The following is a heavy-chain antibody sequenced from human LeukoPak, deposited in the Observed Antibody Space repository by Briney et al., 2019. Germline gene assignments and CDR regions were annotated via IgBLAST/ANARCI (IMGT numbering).Heavy chain of an antibody. CDR3: ARESTYYYDGSGYSLDY. D-gene: IGHD3-22*01. J-gene: IGHJ4*02. CDR1: GFTFSSYS. Sequence: PGGSLRLSCAASGFTFSSYSMNWVRQAPGKGLEWVSSISSSSSYIYYADSVKGRFTISRDNAKNSLYLQMNSLRAEDTAVYYCARESTYYYDGSGYSLDYWGQGTLVTVSS. V-gene: IGHV3-21*01. CDR2: ISSSSSYI.